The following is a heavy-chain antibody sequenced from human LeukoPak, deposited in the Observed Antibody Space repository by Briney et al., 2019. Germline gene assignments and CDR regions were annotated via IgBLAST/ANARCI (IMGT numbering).Heavy chain of an antibody. V-gene: IGHV3-53*01. CDR1: GFTVSTNY. CDR2: IYSDGRT. CDR3: ARDSGRFDVFDI. D-gene: IGHD3-10*01. Sequence: GGSLRLSRAASGFTVSTNYMSWVRQAPGKGLEWVSVIYSDGRTYYADSVKGRFTISRDNSKNTLYLQMTSLRAEDTAVYYCARDSGRFDVFDIWGQGTMVTVSS. J-gene: IGHJ3*02.